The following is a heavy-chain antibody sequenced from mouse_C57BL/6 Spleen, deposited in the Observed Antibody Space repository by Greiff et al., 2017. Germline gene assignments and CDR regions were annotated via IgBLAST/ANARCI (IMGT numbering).Heavy chain of an antibody. CDR3: ARAYYYGSSGYAMDN. Sequence: QVQLQQSGAELARPGASVKLSCKASGYTFTSYGISWVKQRTGQGLEWIGEIYPRSGNTYYNEKFKGKATLTADKSSSTAYMELRSLTSEDSAVYFCARAYYYGSSGYAMDNWGQGTTGTVSS. CDR2: IYPRSGNT. V-gene: IGHV1-81*01. D-gene: IGHD1-1*01. J-gene: IGHJ4*01. CDR1: GYTFTSYG.